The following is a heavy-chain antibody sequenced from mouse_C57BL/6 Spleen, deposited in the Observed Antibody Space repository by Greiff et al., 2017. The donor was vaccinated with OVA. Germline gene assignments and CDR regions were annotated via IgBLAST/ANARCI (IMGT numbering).Heavy chain of an antibody. D-gene: IGHD5-2*01. J-gene: IGHJ4*01. CDR3: ARGGGIRGYYDAMDY. Sequence: QVQLQQPGAELVRPGSSVKLSCKASGYTFTSYWMHWVKQRPIQGLEWIGNIDPSDSETHYNQKFKDKATLTVDKSSSTAYMQLSSLTSEDSAVYYGARGGGIRGYYDAMDYWGQGTSVTVSA. V-gene: IGHV1-52*01. CDR1: GYTFTSYW. CDR2: IDPSDSET.